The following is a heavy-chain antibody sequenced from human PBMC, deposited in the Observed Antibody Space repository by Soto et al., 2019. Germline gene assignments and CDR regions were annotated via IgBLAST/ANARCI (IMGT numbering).Heavy chain of an antibody. CDR1: GYSFTSYW. Sequence: PGESLKISCKVSGYSFTSYWIGWVRQMPGKGLEWMGIIYPGDSDTRYSPSFQGQVTISADKSISTAYLQWSSLKASDTAMYYCARRMGYCSGGSCFYNDAFDIWGQGTMVTVSS. D-gene: IGHD2-15*01. CDR3: ARRMGYCSGGSCFYNDAFDI. CDR2: IYPGDSDT. V-gene: IGHV5-51*01. J-gene: IGHJ3*02.